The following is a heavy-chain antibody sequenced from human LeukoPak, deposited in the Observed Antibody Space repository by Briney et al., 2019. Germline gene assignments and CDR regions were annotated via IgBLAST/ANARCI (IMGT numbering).Heavy chain of an antibody. CDR1: GYTFTSYD. CDR2: MNPNSGNT. D-gene: IGHD1-1*01. CDR3: AGFGTTVAFDI. Sequence: ASVRVSCTASGYTFTSYDINLVRQAAGQGLEWMGWMNPNSGNTGYAQKFQGRVTMTRNTSISTAYMELSSLRSEDTAVYYCAGFGTTVAFDIWGQGTMVTVSS. J-gene: IGHJ3*02. V-gene: IGHV1-8*01.